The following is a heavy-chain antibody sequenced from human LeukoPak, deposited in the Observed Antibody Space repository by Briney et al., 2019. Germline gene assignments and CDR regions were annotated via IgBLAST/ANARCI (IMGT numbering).Heavy chain of an antibody. D-gene: IGHD6-13*01. CDR1: GYTFTGYY. CDR2: INPNSGGT. Sequence: GASVKVSCKASGYTFTGYYMHWVRQAPGQGLEWMGWINPNSGGTNYAQKFQGRVTMTRDTSTSTVYMELSSLRSEDTAVYYCARGLSSSWSRDWFDPWGQGTLVTVSS. V-gene: IGHV1-2*02. CDR3: ARGLSSSWSRDWFDP. J-gene: IGHJ5*02.